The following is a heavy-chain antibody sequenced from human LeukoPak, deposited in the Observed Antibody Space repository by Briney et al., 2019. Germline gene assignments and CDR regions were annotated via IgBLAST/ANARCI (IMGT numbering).Heavy chain of an antibody. Sequence: SETLSLTCAVYGGSFSGYYWSWIRQPPGKGLEWIGEINHSGSTNYNPSLKSRVTISVDTSKNQFSLKLSSVTAADTAVYYCARESPHDSSGYYLNYYYYYMDVWGKGTTVTVSS. CDR3: ARESPHDSSGYYLNYYYYYMDV. D-gene: IGHD3-22*01. CDR2: INHSGST. CDR1: GGSFSGYY. J-gene: IGHJ6*03. V-gene: IGHV4-34*01.